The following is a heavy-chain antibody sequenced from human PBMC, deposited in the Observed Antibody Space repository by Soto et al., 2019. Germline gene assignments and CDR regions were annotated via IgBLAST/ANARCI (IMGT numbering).Heavy chain of an antibody. J-gene: IGHJ3*02. CDR2: IYHSGST. V-gene: IGHV4-30-2*01. CDR1: GGSISSGGYS. CDR3: ARVDKAASGAFDI. Sequence: KTSETLSLTCAVSGGSISSGGYSWSWIRQPPGKGLEWIGYIYHSGSTYYNPSLKSRVTISVDRSKNQFSLKLSSVTAADTAVYYCARVDKAASGAFDIWGQGTMVTVS. D-gene: IGHD2-2*03.